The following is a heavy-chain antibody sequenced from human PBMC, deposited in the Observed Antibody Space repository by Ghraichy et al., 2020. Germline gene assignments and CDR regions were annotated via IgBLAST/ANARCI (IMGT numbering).Heavy chain of an antibody. D-gene: IGHD2-15*01. CDR1: GGTFSSYA. CDR2: IIPILGIA. J-gene: IGHJ6*02. Sequence: SVKVSCKASGGTFSSYAISWVRQAPGQGLEWMGRIIPILGIANYAQKFQGRVTITADKSTSTAYMELSSLRSEDTAVYYCARAVCCSGGSGSYCYYGMDVWGQGPTVTVSS. V-gene: IGHV1-69*04. CDR3: ARAVCCSGGSGSYCYYGMDV.